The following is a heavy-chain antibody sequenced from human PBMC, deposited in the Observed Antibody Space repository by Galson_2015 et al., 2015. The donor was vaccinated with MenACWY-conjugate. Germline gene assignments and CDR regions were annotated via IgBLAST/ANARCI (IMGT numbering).Heavy chain of an antibody. CDR2: IDPHNSNT. J-gene: IGHJ6*02. D-gene: IGHD1-26*01. CDR1: GYSFTNYW. CDR3: ARPPPGGRGMDV. V-gene: IGHV5-51*01. Sequence: QSGAEVKKPGESLKISCKGSGYSFTNYWIGWVRQMPGRGLEWMGLIDPHNSNTRYSPSFQGQVTISAAESISTAFLQWSSLKASDTAMYYCARPPPGGRGMDVWGRGTTVTVSS.